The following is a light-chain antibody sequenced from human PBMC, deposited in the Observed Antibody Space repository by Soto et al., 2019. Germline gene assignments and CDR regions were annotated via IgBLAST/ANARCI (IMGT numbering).Light chain of an antibody. CDR3: QQYSSYSVYT. CDR1: QTVNNW. J-gene: IGKJ2*01. CDR2: KTS. V-gene: IGKV1-5*03. Sequence: DIQMTQSPSTLPASVGDRVTITCRASQTVNNWLAWYQQKPGKAPKLLIYKTSNLHSGVPSRFSGSGSGAEFTLTISCLQPDDFATYYCQQYSSYSVYTFGQGTKVEIK.